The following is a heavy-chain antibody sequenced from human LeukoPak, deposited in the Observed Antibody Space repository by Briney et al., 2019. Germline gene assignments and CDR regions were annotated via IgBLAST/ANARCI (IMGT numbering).Heavy chain of an antibody. V-gene: IGHV3-30*18. D-gene: IGHD6-19*01. CDR1: GFTFSYNG. J-gene: IGHJ4*02. Sequence: GATLRLSCTVSGFTFSYNGMYWVWKPPATGQGPKGVISSDGNTQYYADFVKGRFTISRDNSKNTLFLQMYSLRPEDTAVYYCAKEIGVADQFDYWGQGTLVIVSS. CDR3: AKEIGVADQFDY. CDR2: ISSDGNTQ.